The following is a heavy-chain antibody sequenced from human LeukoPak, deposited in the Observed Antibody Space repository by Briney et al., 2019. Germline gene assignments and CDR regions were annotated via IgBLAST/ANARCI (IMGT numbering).Heavy chain of an antibody. CDR3: AKEGLQTVTHGHYYYYYGMDV. CDR1: GFTFSSYA. Sequence: PGGSLRLSCAASGFTFSSYAMSWVRQAPGKGLEWVSAISGSGGSTYYADSVKGRFTIPRDNSKNTLYLQMNSLRAEDTAVYYCAKEGLQTVTHGHYYYYYGMDVWGKGTTVTVSS. V-gene: IGHV3-23*01. D-gene: IGHD4-17*01. J-gene: IGHJ6*04. CDR2: ISGSGGST.